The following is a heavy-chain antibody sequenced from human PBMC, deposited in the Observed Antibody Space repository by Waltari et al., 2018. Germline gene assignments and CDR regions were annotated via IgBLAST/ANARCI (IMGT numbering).Heavy chain of an antibody. Sequence: EVQLVESGGGLVQPGGSLRLSCAASGFTVSSNYMSWVPQAPGKGREWVSVIYSGGSTYYADSVKGRFTISRDNSKNTLYLQMNSLRAEDTAVYYCARAPRTSGPYGMDVWGQGTTVTVSS. D-gene: IGHD6-6*01. CDR3: ARAPRTSGPYGMDV. J-gene: IGHJ6*02. CDR2: IYSGGST. CDR1: GFTVSSNY. V-gene: IGHV3-66*01.